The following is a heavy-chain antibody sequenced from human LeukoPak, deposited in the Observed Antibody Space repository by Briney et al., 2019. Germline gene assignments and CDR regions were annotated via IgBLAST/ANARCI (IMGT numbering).Heavy chain of an antibody. CDR1: VDSITSGGFY. J-gene: IGHJ5*02. Sequence: SETLSLTCNFSVDSITSGGFYWAWIRQSPGKGLEWIGNVYYSGTTQYNPSLKGRVTISMDMSKNQFSLNLNSVSVTDTAIYYCARRDYAAWFDPWGQGTLVTVSS. CDR3: ARRDYAAWFDP. D-gene: IGHD4/OR15-4a*01. V-gene: IGHV4-39*01. CDR2: VYYSGTT.